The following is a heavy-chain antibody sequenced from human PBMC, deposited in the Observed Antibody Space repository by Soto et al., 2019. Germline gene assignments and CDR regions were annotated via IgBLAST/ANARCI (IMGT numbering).Heavy chain of an antibody. CDR3: AKAHVMVVAGSTFDY. CDR1: GGSISSYF. CDR2: VYYTGTT. J-gene: IGHJ4*01. Sequence: SETLSLTCTVSGGSISSYFYIWVRQPPGKGLEWIGSVYYTGTTDYNPSLKSRVTISVDTSKTQFSLNLRSVTAADTAVYYCAKAHVMVVAGSTFDYWGHGTLVTVSS. D-gene: IGHD6-19*01. V-gene: IGHV4-59*01.